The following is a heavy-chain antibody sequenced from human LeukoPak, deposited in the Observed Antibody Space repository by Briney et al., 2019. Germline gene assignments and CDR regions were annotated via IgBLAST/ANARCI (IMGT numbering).Heavy chain of an antibody. CDR3: ATTVVLTSKYYFDY. CDR1: GYTFTSYG. CDR2: ISAYNGNT. Sequence: ASVKVSCKASGYTFTSYGISWVRQAPGQGREWMGWISAYNGNTNYAQKLQGRVTMTTDTSTSTAYMELRSLRSDDTAVYYCATTVVLTSKYYFDYWGQGTLDTVSS. V-gene: IGHV1-18*01. D-gene: IGHD4-23*01. J-gene: IGHJ4*02.